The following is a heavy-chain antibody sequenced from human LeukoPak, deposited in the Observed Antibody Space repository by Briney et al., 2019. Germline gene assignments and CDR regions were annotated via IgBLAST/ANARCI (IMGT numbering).Heavy chain of an antibody. Sequence: SETLSLTCTVSGGSISSYCWSWIRQPAGKGLEWIGRIYTSGSTNYNPSLKSRVTMSVDTSKNQFSLKLSSVTAADTAVYYCARAVLLWFGEFTDSNWFDPWGQGTLVTVSS. CDR3: ARAVLLWFGEFTDSNWFDP. V-gene: IGHV4-4*07. CDR2: IYTSGST. CDR1: GGSISSYC. D-gene: IGHD3-10*01. J-gene: IGHJ5*02.